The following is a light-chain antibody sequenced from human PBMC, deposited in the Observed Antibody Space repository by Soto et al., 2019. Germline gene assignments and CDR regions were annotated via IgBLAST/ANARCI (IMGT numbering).Light chain of an antibody. Sequence: QSALTQPASVSASPTQAITISCTGTSSDVGTFNLVSWYQHRPGEAPILIIYEGNKRPSGISNRFSGSKSGNTASLTISGLQPEDEGDYYCCSYSGPNTLIFGGGTKLTVL. CDR2: EGN. J-gene: IGLJ2*01. CDR3: CSYSGPNTLI. V-gene: IGLV2-23*01. CDR1: SSDVGTFNL.